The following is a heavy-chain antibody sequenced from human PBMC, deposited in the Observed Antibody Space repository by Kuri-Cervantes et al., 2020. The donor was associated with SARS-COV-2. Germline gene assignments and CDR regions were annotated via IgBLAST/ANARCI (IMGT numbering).Heavy chain of an antibody. J-gene: IGHJ4*02. Sequence: GESLKISCAGSQFMFSSFVMNWVRQAPGKGLEWVSAISGSGGSTYYADSVKGRFTISRDNSKNTLYLQMNSLRAEDTAVYYCAVPSSSAFYYWGRGTLVTVSS. D-gene: IGHD6-6*01. CDR1: QFMFSSFV. CDR2: ISGSGGST. V-gene: IGHV3-23*01. CDR3: AVPSSSAFYY.